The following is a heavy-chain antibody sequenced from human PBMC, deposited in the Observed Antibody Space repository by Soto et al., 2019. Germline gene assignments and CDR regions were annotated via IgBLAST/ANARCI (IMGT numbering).Heavy chain of an antibody. J-gene: IGHJ5*02. CDR2: IIPILGIA. Sequence: QVQLVQSGAEVKKPGSSVKVSCKASGGTFSSYTISWVQQAPGQGLEWMGRIIPILGIANYAQKFPGRVTITADKSTSTAYRVLSSLRSEDSAVYYCARDLMHWSRTSCLRWFDPWGQGTLVTVSS. CDR3: ARDLMHWSRTSCLRWFDP. V-gene: IGHV1-69*08. CDR1: GGTFSSYT. D-gene: IGHD2-2*01.